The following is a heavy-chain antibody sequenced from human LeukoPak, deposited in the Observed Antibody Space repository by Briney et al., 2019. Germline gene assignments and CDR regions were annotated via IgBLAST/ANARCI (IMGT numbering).Heavy chain of an antibody. Sequence: GGSLRLSCVGSGFNFRDSGMHWVRQAPGKGLEWVAVMWNDGVTGKYADSVRGRFRVSRDNSKNTVYLKMDSLRPDDTSVYYCARDGSGWSSDYWGQGTLVPVSS. CDR1: GFNFRDSG. J-gene: IGHJ4*02. CDR3: ARDGSGWSSDY. V-gene: IGHV3-33*01. D-gene: IGHD6-19*01. CDR2: MWNDGVTG.